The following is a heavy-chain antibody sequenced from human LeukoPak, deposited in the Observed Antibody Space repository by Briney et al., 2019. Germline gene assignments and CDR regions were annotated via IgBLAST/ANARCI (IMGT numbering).Heavy chain of an antibody. CDR1: GGSISSSSYY. CDR3: ARQSKWELSLFDY. CDR2: IYYSGST. V-gene: IGHV4-39*01. D-gene: IGHD1-26*01. J-gene: IGHJ4*02. Sequence: SETLSLTCTVSGGSISSSSYYWGWIRQPPGKGLEWIGSIYYSGSTYYSPSLKSRVTISVDTSKNQFSLKLSSVTAADTAVYYCARQSKWELSLFDYWGQGTLVTVSS.